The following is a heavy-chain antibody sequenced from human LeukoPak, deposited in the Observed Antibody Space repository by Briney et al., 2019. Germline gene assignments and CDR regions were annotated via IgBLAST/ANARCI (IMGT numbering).Heavy chain of an antibody. Sequence: GGSLRLSCAASGFTVSSYAMSWVRQAPGKGLEWVSAISGSGGSTYYADLVKGRFTISSDNSKNTLYLQMNSLRAEDTAVYYCAKGRYFDWLDYYGMDVWGQGTTVTVSS. J-gene: IGHJ6*02. V-gene: IGHV3-23*01. CDR1: GFTVSSYA. D-gene: IGHD3-9*01. CDR2: ISGSGGST. CDR3: AKGRYFDWLDYYGMDV.